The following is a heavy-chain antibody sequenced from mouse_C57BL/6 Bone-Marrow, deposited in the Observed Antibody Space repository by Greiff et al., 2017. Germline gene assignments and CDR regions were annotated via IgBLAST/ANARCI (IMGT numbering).Heavy chain of an antibody. CDR2: IYPGSGST. D-gene: IGHD3-2*02. J-gene: IGHJ3*01. CDR1: GYTFTSYW. V-gene: IGHV1-55*01. CDR3: ARLDSSGLAWFAY. Sequence: QVQLQQPGAELVKPGASVKMSCKASGYTFTSYWITWVKQRPGQGLEWIGDIYPGSGSTNYNEKFKSKATLTVDTSSSTAYMQLSSLTSEDSAVYYCARLDSSGLAWFAYWGQGTLVTVSA.